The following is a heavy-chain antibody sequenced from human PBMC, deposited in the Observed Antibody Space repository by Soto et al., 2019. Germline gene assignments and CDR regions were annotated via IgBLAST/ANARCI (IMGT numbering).Heavy chain of an antibody. D-gene: IGHD1-1*01. V-gene: IGHV1-2*02. J-gene: IGHJ5*02. CDR3: ARGGLYNWNDDWFDP. CDR1: GYTFTGYY. CDR2: INPNSGGT. Sequence: GASVKVSCKASGYTFTGYYMHWVRQAPGQGLEWMGWINPNSGGTNYAQKFQGRVTMTRDTSISTAYMELSRLRSDDTAVYYCARGGLYNWNDDWFDPWGQGTLVTDSS.